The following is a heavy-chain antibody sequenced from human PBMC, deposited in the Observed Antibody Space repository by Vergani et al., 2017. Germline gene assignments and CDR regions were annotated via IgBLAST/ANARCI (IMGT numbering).Heavy chain of an antibody. V-gene: IGHV1-8*01. CDR2: MNPNSGNT. D-gene: IGHD2-2*02. CDR3: ARHCSSTSCYKYYYYGMDV. CDR1: GSTFTSYD. Sequence: QVQLVQSGAEVKKPGASVKVSCKASGSTFTSYDINWVRQATGQGLEWMGWMNPNSGNTGYAQKFQGRVTMTRNTSISTASMELSSLRSEDTAVYYCARHCSSTSCYKYYYYGMDVWGQGTTVTVSS. J-gene: IGHJ6*02.